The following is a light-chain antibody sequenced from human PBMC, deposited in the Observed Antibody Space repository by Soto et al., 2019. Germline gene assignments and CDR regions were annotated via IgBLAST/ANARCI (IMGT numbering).Light chain of an antibody. CDR1: QSISSW. Sequence: DIQMTQSPSTLSASVGDRVTITCRASQSISSWLDWYQQKPGKSPKLLIYKASSLERGVPSRFSGSGSGTEFTLTIRSLQPDDFATYYCQQYNSYSPITFGQGTRLEIK. CDR3: QQYNSYSPIT. CDR2: KAS. V-gene: IGKV1-5*03. J-gene: IGKJ5*01.